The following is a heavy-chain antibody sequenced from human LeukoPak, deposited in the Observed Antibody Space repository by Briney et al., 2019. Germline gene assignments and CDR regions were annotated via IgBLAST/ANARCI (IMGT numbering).Heavy chain of an antibody. Sequence: PSETLSLTCTVSGGSISSGDYYWSWIRQPPGKGLEWIGYIYYSGSTYYNPSLKSRVTISVDTSKNQFSLKLSSVTAADTAMYYCAREGLYYDILTGYNWFDPWGQGTLVTVSS. CDR2: IYYSGST. J-gene: IGHJ5*02. CDR1: GGSISSGDYY. CDR3: AREGLYYDILTGYNWFDP. D-gene: IGHD3-9*01. V-gene: IGHV4-30-4*01.